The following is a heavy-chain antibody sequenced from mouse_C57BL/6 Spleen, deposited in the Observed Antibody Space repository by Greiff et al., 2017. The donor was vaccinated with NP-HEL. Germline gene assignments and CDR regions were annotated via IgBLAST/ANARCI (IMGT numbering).Heavy chain of an antibody. J-gene: IGHJ2*01. Sequence: EVKLVESGGGLVKPGGSLKLSCAASGFTFSDYGMHWVRQAPEKGLEWVAYISSGSSTIYYADTVKGRFTISRDNAKNTLFLQMTSLRSEDTAMYYCARGSTVVAHYFDYWGQGTTLTVSS. D-gene: IGHD1-1*01. CDR2: ISSGSSTI. V-gene: IGHV5-17*01. CDR3: ARGSTVVAHYFDY. CDR1: GFTFSDYG.